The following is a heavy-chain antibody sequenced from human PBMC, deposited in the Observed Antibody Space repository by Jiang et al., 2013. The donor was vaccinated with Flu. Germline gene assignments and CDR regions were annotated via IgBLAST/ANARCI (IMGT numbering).Heavy chain of an antibody. V-gene: IGHV4-59*13. D-gene: IGHD3-22*01. CDR2: IYYSGST. CDR3: ARSRNALNYYDSSGYYFDP. Sequence: KPSETLSLTCTVSGGSISSYYWSWIRRAPGKGLEWIGYIYYSGSTNYNPSLKSRVTISVDTSKNQFSLKLSSVTAADTAVYYCARSRNALNYYDSSGYYFDPWGQGTLVTVSS. J-gene: IGHJ5*02. CDR1: GGSISSYY.